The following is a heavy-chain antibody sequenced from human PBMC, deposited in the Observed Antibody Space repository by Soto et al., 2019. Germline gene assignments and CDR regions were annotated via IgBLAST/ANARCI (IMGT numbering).Heavy chain of an antibody. V-gene: IGHV4-39*01. Sequence: SETLSLTCTVSGGSISSSSYYWGWIRQPPGKGLEWIGSIYYSGSTYYNLSLKSRVTISVDTSKNQFSLKLSSVTAADTAVYYCASLVVVAALSYWGQGTLVTVSS. CDR1: GGSISSSSYY. J-gene: IGHJ4*02. D-gene: IGHD2-15*01. CDR2: IYYSGST. CDR3: ASLVVVAALSY.